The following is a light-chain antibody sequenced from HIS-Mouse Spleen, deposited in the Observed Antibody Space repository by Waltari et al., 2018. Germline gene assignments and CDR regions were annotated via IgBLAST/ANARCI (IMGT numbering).Light chain of an antibody. CDR1: KLGDKY. CDR3: QAWDSSTVV. Sequence: SYELTQPPSVSMSPGQTASITCSGDKLGDKYACWYQQKPGQSPVLVIYQDSKRPSGSPERFPGSNSGNTAALTISETQAMDEADYYCQAWDSSTVVFGGGTKLTVL. CDR2: QDS. V-gene: IGLV3-1*01. J-gene: IGLJ2*01.